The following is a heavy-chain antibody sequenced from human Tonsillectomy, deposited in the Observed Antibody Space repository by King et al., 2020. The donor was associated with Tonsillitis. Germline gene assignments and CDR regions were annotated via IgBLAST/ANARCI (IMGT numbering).Heavy chain of an antibody. J-gene: IGHJ6*02. CDR3: AKGRIAAAGTRRVYYYYYYGMDV. V-gene: IGHV3-30*02. Sequence: VQLVESGGGVVQPGGSLRLSCAASGFTFSSYGMHWVRQAPGKGLEWVAFIRYDGSNKYYADSVKGRFTISRDNSKNTLYLQMNSLRAEDTAVYYCAKGRIAAAGTRRVYYYYYYGMDVWGQGTTVTVSS. CDR1: GFTFSSYG. D-gene: IGHD6-13*01. CDR2: IRYDGSNK.